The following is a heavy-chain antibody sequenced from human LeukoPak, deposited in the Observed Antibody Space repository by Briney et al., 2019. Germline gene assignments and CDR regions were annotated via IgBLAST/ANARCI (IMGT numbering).Heavy chain of an antibody. V-gene: IGHV3-33*01. CDR1: GFTFSSYG. D-gene: IGHD6-6*01. CDR2: IWYDGSNK. J-gene: IGHJ4*02. Sequence: GGSLRLSCAASGFTFSSYGMHWVRQAPGKGLEWVAVIWYDGSNKYYADSVKGRFTVSRDNSKNTLYLQMNSLRAEDTAVYYCARDLEQLLYYFDYWGQGTLVTASS. CDR3: ARDLEQLLYYFDY.